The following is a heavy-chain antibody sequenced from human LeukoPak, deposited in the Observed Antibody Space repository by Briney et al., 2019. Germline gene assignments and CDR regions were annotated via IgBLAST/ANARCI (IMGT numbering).Heavy chain of an antibody. D-gene: IGHD3-22*01. CDR2: IYPGDSDT. CDR1: GYSFTSYW. V-gene: IGHV5-51*01. J-gene: IGHJ4*02. CDR3: ARIFTYYYDSSGYSFDY. Sequence: GESLKISCKGSGYSFTSYWIGWVRQMPGKGLEWMGIIYPGDSDTRYSPSLQGQVTISADKSISTAYLQWSSLKASDTAMYYCARIFTYYYDSSGYSFDYWGQGTLVTVSS.